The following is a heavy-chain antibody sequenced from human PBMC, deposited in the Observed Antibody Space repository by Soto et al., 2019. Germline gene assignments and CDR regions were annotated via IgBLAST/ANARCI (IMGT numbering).Heavy chain of an antibody. V-gene: IGHV3-7*01. CDR3: VRGYGLHDS. Sequence: GGSLRLSCATSGLDFSSYWMSWVRQAPGKGLEWVANIKQDGSEKYYVDSVKGRFTISRDNAKNSMYVQMNSLRAEDTAVYYCVRGYGLHDSWGQGTLVTVSS. CDR1: GLDFSSYW. D-gene: IGHD3-3*01. J-gene: IGHJ4*02. CDR2: IKQDGSEK.